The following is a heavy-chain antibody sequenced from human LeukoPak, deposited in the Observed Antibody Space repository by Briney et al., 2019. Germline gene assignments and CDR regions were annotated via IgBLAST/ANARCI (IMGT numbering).Heavy chain of an antibody. CDR1: GFIFSNYA. Sequence: PGGSLRLSCAASGFIFSNYAMHWVRQAPGKGLEWVTFIRYDGSNKYYAESVKGRFTISRDNSKNTLYLQMNSLRAEDTAVYYCAKAIHSSSSGVVDYWGQGTLSPSPQ. CDR2: IRYDGSNK. CDR3: AKAIHSSSSGVVDY. D-gene: IGHD6-6*01. J-gene: IGHJ4*02. V-gene: IGHV3-30*02.